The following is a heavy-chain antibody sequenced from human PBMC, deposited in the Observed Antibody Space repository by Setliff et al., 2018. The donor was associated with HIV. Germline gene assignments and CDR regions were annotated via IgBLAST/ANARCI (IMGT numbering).Heavy chain of an antibody. Sequence: SETLSVTCTVSGDSMNSVSYSWAWLRQSAGKGPEWIGHVYARGSANYNPSLTSRVTISVPTSKNQFSLNLNSVTAADTATYYCARAKTIGSSALFLDPWGQGTPVTVSS. CDR1: GDSMNSVSYS. CDR3: ARAKTIGSSALFLDP. J-gene: IGHJ5*02. D-gene: IGHD2-2*03. CDR2: VYARGSA. V-gene: IGHV4-61*09.